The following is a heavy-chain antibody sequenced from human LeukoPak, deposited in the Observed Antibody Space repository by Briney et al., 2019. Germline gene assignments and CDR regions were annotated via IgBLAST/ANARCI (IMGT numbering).Heavy chain of an antibody. V-gene: IGHV3-7*01. CDR3: VREVYSGYEGSWFDP. CDR1: GFTFSDYW. Sequence: GGSLRLSCAVSGFTFSDYWMTWVRQAPGKGLECVANINQDGSEKYYVDSVEGRFTISRDNAKNSLYLQMNSLRAEDTAVYYCVREVYSGYEGSWFDPWGQGTLVTVSS. CDR2: INQDGSEK. J-gene: IGHJ5*02. D-gene: IGHD5-12*01.